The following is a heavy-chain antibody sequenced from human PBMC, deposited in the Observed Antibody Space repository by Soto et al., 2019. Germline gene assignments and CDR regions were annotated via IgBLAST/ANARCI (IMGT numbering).Heavy chain of an antibody. CDR3: ASLLYSHSNWFDP. Sequence: SETLSLTCTVSGGSIRSYYWTWIRQPPGKGLEWIGYIYYSGSTSYNPSLKSRVTISVDTSKNQFSLKLSSVTAADTAVYYCASLLYSHSNWFDPWGQGTLVTVSS. V-gene: IGHV4-59*08. CDR1: GGSIRSYY. J-gene: IGHJ5*02. D-gene: IGHD2-21*01. CDR2: IYYSGST.